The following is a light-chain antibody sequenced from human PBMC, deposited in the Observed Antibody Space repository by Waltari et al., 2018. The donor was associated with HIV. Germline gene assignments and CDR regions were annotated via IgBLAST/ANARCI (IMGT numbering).Light chain of an antibody. Sequence: QLVLTQSPSASASLGASVKLTCTLSSGHSSYDIAWHQQQPEKGPRYLMNLNSDGSPSKGDGIPDRFSGSSSGAERYLTISTLQSEDEADYYCQTWGTGILVFGGGTKLTVL. V-gene: IGLV4-69*01. J-gene: IGLJ3*02. CDR2: LNSDGSP. CDR1: SGHSSYD. CDR3: QTWGTGILV.